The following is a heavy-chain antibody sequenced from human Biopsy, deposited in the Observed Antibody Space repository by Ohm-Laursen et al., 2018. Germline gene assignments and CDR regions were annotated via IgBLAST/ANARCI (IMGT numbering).Heavy chain of an antibody. CDR3: ARGYKYDSNGKHHQIKVFDC. D-gene: IGHD3-22*01. CDR1: GFTFSSDV. Sequence: SLRLSCAASGFTFSSDVMSWVRQAPGRGLEWVSTINHSGRDTYYADSVKGRFTISRDNFQNTLYLQMNGLRSDDTAVYYCARGYKYDSNGKHHQIKVFDCWGQGTLVTVSS. CDR2: INHSGRDT. V-gene: IGHV3-23*01. J-gene: IGHJ4*02.